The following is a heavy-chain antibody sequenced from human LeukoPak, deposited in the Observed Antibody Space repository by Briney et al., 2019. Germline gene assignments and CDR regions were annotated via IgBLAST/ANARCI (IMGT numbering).Heavy chain of an antibody. D-gene: IGHD1-14*01. Sequence: SETLSLTCTVSGYSISSGYYWGWIRQPPGKGLEWIGSIYHSGSTYYNPSLKSRVTISVDTSKNQFSLKLSSVTAADTAVYYCARLAMITGESFDPWGQGTLVTVSS. J-gene: IGHJ5*02. CDR3: ARLAMITGESFDP. CDR1: GYSISSGYY. V-gene: IGHV4-38-2*02. CDR2: IYHSGST.